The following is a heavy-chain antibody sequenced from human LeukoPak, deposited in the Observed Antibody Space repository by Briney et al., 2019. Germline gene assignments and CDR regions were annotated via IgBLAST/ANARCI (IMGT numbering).Heavy chain of an antibody. Sequence: ASVKVSCKASGYTLTSYDINWVRQATGQGLEWMGWMNPNSGNTGYAQKFQGRVTMTRNTSISTAYMELSSLRSEDTAVYYCASLRKRYYYYYGMDVWGQGTTVTVSS. CDR1: GYTLTSYD. V-gene: IGHV1-8*01. CDR2: MNPNSGNT. CDR3: ASLRKRYYYYYGMDV. J-gene: IGHJ6*02. D-gene: IGHD3-3*01.